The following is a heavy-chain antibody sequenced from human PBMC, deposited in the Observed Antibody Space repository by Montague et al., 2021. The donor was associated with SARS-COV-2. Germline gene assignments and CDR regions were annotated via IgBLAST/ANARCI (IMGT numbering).Heavy chain of an antibody. J-gene: IGHJ4*02. Sequence: SLRLSCAASGFPFDDFSMSWFRQTPGGGLQWVGFIRNKPYGETTAYAASGKGRFIISRDDSKSIVYLQMNRLKTEDTAVYYCTRDGRSQRASTRFWHDYWGQGTLVTVSS. CDR2: IRNKPYGETT. V-gene: IGHV3-49*03. CDR3: TRDGRSQRASTRFWHDY. D-gene: IGHD6-25*01. CDR1: GFPFDDFS.